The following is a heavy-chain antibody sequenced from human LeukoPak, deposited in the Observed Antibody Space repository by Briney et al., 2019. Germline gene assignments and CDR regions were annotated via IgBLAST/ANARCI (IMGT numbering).Heavy chain of an antibody. D-gene: IGHD3-22*01. V-gene: IGHV4-34*01. CDR3: ARGGHSSGYYSYYYYYYGMDV. CDR1: GGSFSGYY. J-gene: IGHJ6*02. Sequence: PSETLSLTCAVYGGSFSGYYWGWIRQPPGKGLEWIGEINHSGSTNYNPSLKSRVTISVDTSKNQFSLKLSSVTAADTAVYYCARGGHSSGYYSYYYYYYGMDVWGQGTTVTVSS. CDR2: INHSGST.